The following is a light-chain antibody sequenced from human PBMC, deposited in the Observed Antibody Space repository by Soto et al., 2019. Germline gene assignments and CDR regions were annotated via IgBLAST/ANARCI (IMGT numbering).Light chain of an antibody. CDR1: STDVDIYNY. CDR3: SSCTSSSTM. CDR2: DVS. Sequence: QSALTQLASVSGSPGQSITISCTGTSTDVDIYNYVSWYQQHPGRAPQLIIYDVSYRPSGVSNRFSGSKSGNTASLTISGLQAEDEADYYCSSCTSSSTMFGGGTKLTVL. V-gene: IGLV2-14*03. J-gene: IGLJ3*02.